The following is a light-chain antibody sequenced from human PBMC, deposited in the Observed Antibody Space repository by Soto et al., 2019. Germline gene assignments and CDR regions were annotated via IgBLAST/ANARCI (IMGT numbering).Light chain of an antibody. V-gene: IGKV3-20*01. CDR2: GAS. Sequence: EIVLTQSPGTLSLSPGERATLSCRASQSVSSSYLAWYQQKPGQAPRLLIYGASSRATGIPDRFSGSGSGTDFTLTISRLEPEDFAGYCCQQYGSSPYTFGQGTKLEIK. CDR3: QQYGSSPYT. CDR1: QSVSSSY. J-gene: IGKJ2*01.